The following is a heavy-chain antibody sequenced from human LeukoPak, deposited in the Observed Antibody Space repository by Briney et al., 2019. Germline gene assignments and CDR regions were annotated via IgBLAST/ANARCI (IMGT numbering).Heavy chain of an antibody. D-gene: IGHD2/OR15-2a*01. J-gene: IGHJ4*02. CDR2: IYDSGTT. V-gene: IGHV4-61*08. CDR1: GASISNGGYY. CDR3: ARHRNFFDY. Sequence: TSETLSLTCTVSGASISNGGYYWSRIRQHPGKGLEWIGYIYDSGTTNYNPSLKSRVTISVDTSRNRFSLKLSSVTAADTAGYYCARHRNFFDYWGQGILVTVSS.